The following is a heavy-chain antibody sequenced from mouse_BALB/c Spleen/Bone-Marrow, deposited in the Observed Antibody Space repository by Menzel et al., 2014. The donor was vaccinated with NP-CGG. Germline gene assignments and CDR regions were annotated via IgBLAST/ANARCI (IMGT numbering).Heavy chain of an antibody. J-gene: IGHJ2*01. CDR2: IDPANGNT. CDR3: GRGFTDFDY. Sequence: EVQLQQSGAEFVMPGASVKLSCTASGFNIKDTYMDWVKQRPEQGLEWIGWIDPANGNTKYDPKFQGKATITADTSSNTAYLQLSSLTSEDTAVYYCGRGFTDFDYWGQGTILTVSS. V-gene: IGHV14-3*02. CDR1: GFNIKDTY.